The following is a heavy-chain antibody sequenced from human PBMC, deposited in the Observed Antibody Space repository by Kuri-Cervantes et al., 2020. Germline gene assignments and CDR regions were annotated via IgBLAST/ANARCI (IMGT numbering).Heavy chain of an antibody. CDR3: ARKFLKQRLVREFDY. Sequence: GESLKISCAASGFTFSSYAMSWVRQAPGKGLEWVSAISGSGGSTYYADSVKGRFTISRDNPKNTLYLQMNSLRAEDTAVYYCARKFLKQRLVREFDYWGQGTLVTVSS. CDR2: ISGSGGST. CDR1: GFTFSSYA. J-gene: IGHJ4*02. D-gene: IGHD6-13*01. V-gene: IGHV3-23*01.